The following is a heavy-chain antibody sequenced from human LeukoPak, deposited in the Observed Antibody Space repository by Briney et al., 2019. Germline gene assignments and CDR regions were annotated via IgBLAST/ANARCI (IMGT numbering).Heavy chain of an antibody. CDR2: ISSSGSTI. Sequence: GGSLRLSCAASGFTFSNAWMSWVRQAPGKGLEWVSYISSSGSTIYYADSVKGRFTISRDNAKNSLYLQMNSLRAEDTAVYYCARVYYYYYMDVWGKGTTVTVSS. CDR3: ARVYYYYYMDV. CDR1: GFTFSNAW. V-gene: IGHV3-11*04. J-gene: IGHJ6*03.